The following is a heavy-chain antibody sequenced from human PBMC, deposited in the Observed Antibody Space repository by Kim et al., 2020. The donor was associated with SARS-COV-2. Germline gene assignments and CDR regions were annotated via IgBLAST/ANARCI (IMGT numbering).Heavy chain of an antibody. Sequence: GGSLRLSCAASGFTVSSNYMSWVRQAPGKGLAWVSVIYSGGNTYYADSVKGRFTISRDNSRNTLYLQMNSLRAEDPALYYCAGDPYSYGSGRYHFDYWG. CDR2: IYSGGNT. J-gene: IGHJ4*01. CDR1: GFTVSSNY. V-gene: IGHV3-53*01. CDR3: AGDPYSYGSGRYHFDY. D-gene: IGHD3-10*01.